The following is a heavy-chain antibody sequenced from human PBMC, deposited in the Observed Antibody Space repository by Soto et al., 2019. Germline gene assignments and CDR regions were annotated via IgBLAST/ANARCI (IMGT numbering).Heavy chain of an antibody. D-gene: IGHD3-22*01. CDR2: ISSSSSYI. CDR3: ASHPRDSSGYWYYFDY. CDR1: GFPFSSYS. V-gene: IGHV3-21*01. Sequence: RGSLRLSCAGSGFPFSSYSMNWVRQAPGKGLEWVSSISSSSSYIYYADSVKGRFTISRDNAKNSLYLQMNSLRAEDTAVYYCASHPRDSSGYWYYFDYWGQGTLVTVSS. J-gene: IGHJ4*02.